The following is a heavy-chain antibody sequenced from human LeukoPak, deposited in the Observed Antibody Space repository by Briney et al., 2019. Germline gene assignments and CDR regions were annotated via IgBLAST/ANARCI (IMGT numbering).Heavy chain of an antibody. Sequence: PGGSLRLSCAASGFTFSSYAMSWVRQAPGKGLEWVSTIGGNGGSTYYADSVKGRFTISRDNSKNTLYLQMNSLRAEDTAVYYCARTGYYETSRSGYFHHWGQGTLVTVSS. J-gene: IGHJ1*01. CDR1: GFTFSSYA. CDR2: IGGNGGST. CDR3: ARTGYYETSRSGYFHH. V-gene: IGHV3-23*01. D-gene: IGHD3-22*01.